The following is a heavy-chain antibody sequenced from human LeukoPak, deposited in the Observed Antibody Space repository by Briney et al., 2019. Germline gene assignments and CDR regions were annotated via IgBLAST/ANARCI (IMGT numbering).Heavy chain of an antibody. V-gene: IGHV4-59*01. J-gene: IGHJ4*02. CDR2: IYYSGST. CDR1: GGSISSYY. D-gene: IGHD5-24*01. CDR3: ARDGDGDGYNFDY. Sequence: SETLSLTCTVSGGSISSYYWSWIRQPPGKGLEWIGYIYYSGSTNYNPSLKSRVTISVDTSKNQFSLKLSSVTAADTAVYYCARDGDGDGYNFDYWGQGTLVTVSS.